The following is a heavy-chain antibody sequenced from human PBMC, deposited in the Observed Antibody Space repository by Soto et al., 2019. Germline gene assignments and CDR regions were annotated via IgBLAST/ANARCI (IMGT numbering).Heavy chain of an antibody. D-gene: IGHD6-19*01. CDR3: ARVIESSGYSSGWPFQL. Sequence: GGSLRLSCAASGFTFSSYSMNWVRQAPGKGLQWVSYISDSSTTIYYADSVKGRFTISRDNAKNSLYLQMNTVRAEDTAVYYCARVIESSGYSSGWPFQLWGQGTLVTVSS. CDR2: ISDSSTTI. J-gene: IGHJ1*01. CDR1: GFTFSSYS. V-gene: IGHV3-48*01.